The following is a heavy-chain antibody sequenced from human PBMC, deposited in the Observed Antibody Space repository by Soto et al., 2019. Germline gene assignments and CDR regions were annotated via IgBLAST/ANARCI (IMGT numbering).Heavy chain of an antibody. Sequence: SVKVSCKASGGTFSSYTISWVRQAPGQGLEWMGRIIPILGIANYAQKFQGRVTITADKSTSTAYMELSSLRSEDTAVYYCARALAAGYYDSSGFVAFDIWGKGTMVTVAS. J-gene: IGHJ3*02. CDR2: IIPILGIA. D-gene: IGHD3-22*01. V-gene: IGHV1-69*02. CDR3: ARALAAGYYDSSGFVAFDI. CDR1: GGTFSSYT.